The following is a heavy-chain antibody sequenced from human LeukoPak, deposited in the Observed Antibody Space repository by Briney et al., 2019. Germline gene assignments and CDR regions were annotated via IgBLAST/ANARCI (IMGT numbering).Heavy chain of an antibody. CDR1: GYTFTDYY. V-gene: IGHV1-2*02. Sequence: ASVKVSCKASGYTFTDYYMHWVRQAPGQGLEWMGWINPNSGGTNFAQQFQGRVTMTRDTSISTAYMELSNLRSDDTAVYYCARGIAAAGGRWFDPWGQGTLVTVSS. J-gene: IGHJ5*02. CDR2: INPNSGGT. CDR3: ARGIAAAGGRWFDP. D-gene: IGHD6-13*01.